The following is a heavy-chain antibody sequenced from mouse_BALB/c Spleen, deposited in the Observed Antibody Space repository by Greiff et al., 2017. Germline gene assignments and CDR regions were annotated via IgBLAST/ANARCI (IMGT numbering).Heavy chain of an antibody. CDR3: ARSGGTMGFAY. CDR2: INPSTGYT. J-gene: IGHJ3*01. CDR1: GYTFTSYW. V-gene: IGHV1-7*01. Sequence: VQLQQSGAELAKPGASVKMSCKASGYTFTSYWMHWVKQRPGQGLEWIGYINPSTGYTEYNQKFKDKATLTADKSSSTAYMQLSSLTSEDSAVYYCARSGGTMGFAYWGQGTLVTVSA. D-gene: IGHD1-1*02.